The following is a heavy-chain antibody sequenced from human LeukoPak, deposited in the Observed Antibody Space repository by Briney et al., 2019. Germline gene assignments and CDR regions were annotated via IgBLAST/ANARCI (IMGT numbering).Heavy chain of an antibody. D-gene: IGHD3-10*01. Sequence: SVKVSCKASGGTFSSYAISWVRQAPRQGLEWMGGIIPIFGTANYAQKFQGRVTITADESTSTAYMELSSLRSEDTAVYYCARDLWFGELSEGDAFDIWGQGTMVTVSS. V-gene: IGHV1-69*13. J-gene: IGHJ3*02. CDR3: ARDLWFGELSEGDAFDI. CDR1: GGTFSSYA. CDR2: IIPIFGTA.